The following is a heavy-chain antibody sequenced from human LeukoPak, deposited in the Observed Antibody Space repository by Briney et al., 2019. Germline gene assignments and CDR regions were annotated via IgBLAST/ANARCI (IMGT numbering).Heavy chain of an antibody. CDR2: ISAYNGNT. J-gene: IGHJ6*03. D-gene: IGHD2-2*01. V-gene: IGHV1-18*01. Sequence: AASVKVSCKASGYSFTSYGISWVRQAPGQGLEWKGWISAYNGNTNYAQMLQGRVTMTTDTSTSTAYMELRSLRSDDTAVYYCARLGNIVVVPAGHTDYYYMDVWGKGTTVTVSS. CDR1: GYSFTSYG. CDR3: ARLGNIVVVPAGHTDYYYMDV.